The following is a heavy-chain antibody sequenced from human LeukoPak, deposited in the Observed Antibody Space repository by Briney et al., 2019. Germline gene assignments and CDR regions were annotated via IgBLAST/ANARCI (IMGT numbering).Heavy chain of an antibody. J-gene: IGHJ4*02. CDR2: INSDGSST. CDR1: GFTFSSYW. CDR3: ARFDDYGDY. V-gene: IGHV3-74*01. Sequence: GGSLRLSCAASGFTFSSYWMHWVRHAPGKGLVRVSRINSDGSSTSYADSVKGRFTISRDNAKNTLYPQMNSLRAEDTAVYYCARFDDYGDYWGQGTLVTVSS.